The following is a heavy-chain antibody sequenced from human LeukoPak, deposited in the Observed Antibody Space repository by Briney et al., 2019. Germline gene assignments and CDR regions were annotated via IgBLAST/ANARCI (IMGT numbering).Heavy chain of an antibody. CDR1: GFTFDEDG. D-gene: IGHD3-22*01. CDR3: AKGDDSSGYSSPTD. J-gene: IGHJ4*02. CDR2: ISWNSGSI. Sequence: GTPLRLCCEASGFTFDEDGRSWGRQAPGKGMEWVSSISWNSGSIGYPDSVKGRFTISRDNAKNSLYLQMNSLRVEDTALYYCAKGDDSSGYSSPTDWGQGTLVTVSS. V-gene: IGHV3-9*01.